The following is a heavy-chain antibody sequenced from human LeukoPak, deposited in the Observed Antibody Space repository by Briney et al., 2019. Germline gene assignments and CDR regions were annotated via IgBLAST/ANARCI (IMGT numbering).Heavy chain of an antibody. V-gene: IGHV3-48*02. CDR2: ISSSSTM. D-gene: IGHD2/OR15-2a*01. CDR1: GFIFSDYS. CDR3: ARSGNRFDQ. Sequence: GGSLRLSCAASGFIFSDYSMNWVRQAPGKGLKWISYISSSSTMYYADSVKGRFTISRDNDKNLLYLQMNSLRDEDTAVYFCARSGNRFDQWGQGTLVTVSS. J-gene: IGHJ4*02.